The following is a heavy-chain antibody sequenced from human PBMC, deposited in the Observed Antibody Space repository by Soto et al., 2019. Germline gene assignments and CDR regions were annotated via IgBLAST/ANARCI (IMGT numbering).Heavy chain of an antibody. CDR1: GGTFSSYA. J-gene: IGHJ6*02. Sequence: QVQLVQSGAEAKKPGSSVNVSCKTSGGTFSSYAISWVRQAPGQGLEWMGGIVPLFRTTNYAQKFQGRVTITADKSTYTVYMVLSGLRSGATAVYYCARGRSSSPWSNLLERSGLDVWGQGTTVTVSS. V-gene: IGHV1-69*06. CDR2: IVPLFRTT. D-gene: IGHD3-3*01. CDR3: ARGRSSSPWSNLLERSGLDV.